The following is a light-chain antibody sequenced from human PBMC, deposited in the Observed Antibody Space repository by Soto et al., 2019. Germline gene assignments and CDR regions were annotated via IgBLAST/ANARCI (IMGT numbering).Light chain of an antibody. CDR1: SSNIGSNY. CDR3: VAWDDSLSGQV. J-gene: IGLJ1*01. CDR2: RSN. Sequence: QSVLTQPPSASGTPGQRVTISCSGSSSNIGSNYVYWYQQLPGTAPKLLIYRSNQRPSGVPDRFSGSKSGTSASLAISGLRSEDEADYYCVAWDDSLSGQVFGTGTKLTVL. V-gene: IGLV1-47*01.